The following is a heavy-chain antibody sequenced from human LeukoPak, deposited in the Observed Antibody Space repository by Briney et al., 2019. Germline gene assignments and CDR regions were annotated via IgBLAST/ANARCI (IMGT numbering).Heavy chain of an antibody. Sequence: SETLSLTCTVSRGSISSYYWSWIRQPPGKGLEWIGYIYYSGSTNYNPSLKSRVTISVDTSKNQFSLKLSSVTAADTAVYYCARGYSGSCGRFDYWGAGTLVTVSS. CDR1: RGSISSYY. CDR3: ARGYSGSCGRFDY. CDR2: IYYSGST. D-gene: IGHD1-26*01. V-gene: IGHV4-59*01. J-gene: IGHJ4*02.